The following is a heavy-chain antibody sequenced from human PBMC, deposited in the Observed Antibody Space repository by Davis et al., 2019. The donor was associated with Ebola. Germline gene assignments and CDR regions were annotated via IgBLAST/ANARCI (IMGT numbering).Heavy chain of an antibody. D-gene: IGHD3/OR15-3a*01. CDR2: IKSKDDGGTT. V-gene: IGHV3-15*01. Sequence: PGGSLRLSCAASGFTLSRSAMSWVRQAPGKGLEWLGRIKSKDDGGTTDYAAPVQGRFIISRDASRNTLYLEMNDVKYEDTGVYYCTINRLVEDDFWGPGTLVTVSS. CDR3: TINRLVEDDF. J-gene: IGHJ4*02. CDR1: GFTLSRSA.